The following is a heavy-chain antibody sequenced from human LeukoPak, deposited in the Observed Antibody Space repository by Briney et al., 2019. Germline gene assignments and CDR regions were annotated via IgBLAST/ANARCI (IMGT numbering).Heavy chain of an antibody. Sequence: SETLSLTCTVSGGSINVYYLSWIRQPPGKGLEWIGYIYYSGSTNYNPSLKSRVTISVDTSKNQFSLQLSSVTAADTAVYYCARHSKYYYDSSGSYVGYLQQGGQGTLVTVSS. CDR2: IYYSGST. CDR3: ARHSKYYYDSSGSYVGYLQQ. J-gene: IGHJ1*01. D-gene: IGHD3-22*01. CDR1: GGSINVYY. V-gene: IGHV4-59*08.